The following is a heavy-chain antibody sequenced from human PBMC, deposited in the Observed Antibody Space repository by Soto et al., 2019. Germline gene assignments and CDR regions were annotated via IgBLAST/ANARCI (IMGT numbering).Heavy chain of an antibody. CDR1: GASVSSDNYY. Sequence: QVQLQVSGPGLVEPSQTLSLTCTVSGASVSSDNYYWTWIRQPPGKDLEWIGYIYSSGNTNYNPSLRSRVTMSKDTSNNQFSLKLSSVTAADTAVYYCARRVTGGGERFDPWGQGTLVTVSS. CDR2: IYSSGNT. CDR3: ARRVTGGGERFDP. V-gene: IGHV4-30-4*01. J-gene: IGHJ5*02. D-gene: IGHD7-27*01.